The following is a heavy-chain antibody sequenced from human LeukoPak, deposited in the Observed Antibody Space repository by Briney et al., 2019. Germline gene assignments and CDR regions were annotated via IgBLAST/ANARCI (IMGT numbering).Heavy chain of an antibody. V-gene: IGHV3-30-3*01. D-gene: IGHD5-18*01. CDR1: GFTFSSYA. J-gene: IGHJ4*02. CDR2: ISYDGSNK. Sequence: GSPRLSCAASGFTFSSYAMHWVRQAPGKGLEWVAVISYDGSNKYYADSVKGRFTISRDNSKNTLYLQMNSLRAEDTAVYYCARDHPSCGYGYWGQGTLVTVSS. CDR3: ARDHPSCGYGY.